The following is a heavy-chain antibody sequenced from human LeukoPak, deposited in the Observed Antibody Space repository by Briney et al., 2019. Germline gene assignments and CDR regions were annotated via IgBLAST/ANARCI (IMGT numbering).Heavy chain of an antibody. CDR3: AKAPRGYYDSSGYYYGAWFFDY. D-gene: IGHD3-22*01. Sequence: GGSLRLSCAASGFTFSSYAMSWVRQAPGKGLEWVSAISGSGGSTYYADSVKGRFTISRDNSKNTLYLQMNSLRAEDTAVYYCAKAPRGYYDSSGYYYGAWFFDYWGQGTLVTVSS. CDR1: GFTFSSYA. V-gene: IGHV3-23*01. J-gene: IGHJ4*02. CDR2: ISGSGGST.